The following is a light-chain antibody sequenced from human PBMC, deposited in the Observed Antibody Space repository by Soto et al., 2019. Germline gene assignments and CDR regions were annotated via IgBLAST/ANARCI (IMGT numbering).Light chain of an antibody. V-gene: IGKV3-11*01. CDR3: QHHSNWPPIT. CDR1: HDIGDS. J-gene: IGKJ5*01. CDR2: DAS. Sequence: EIVLTQSPATLSLSPGEGATLSCGAGHDIGDSLAWYHQRPGQAPRLLIYDASDSATGITGRFSGSGSGTDFTLTISSLESEDFAVSYCQHHSNWPPITFGQGTRLEIK.